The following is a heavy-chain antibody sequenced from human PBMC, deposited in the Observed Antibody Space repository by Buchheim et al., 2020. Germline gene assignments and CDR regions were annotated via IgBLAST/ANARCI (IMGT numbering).Heavy chain of an antibody. CDR3: ARGPGGNYFDY. CDR2: ISYDGSNK. D-gene: IGHD2/OR15-2a*01. Sequence: QVQLVESGGGVVQPGRSLRLSCAASRLTFSTYAMNWVRQAPGKGLEWVAVISYDGSNKYYADSVKGRFTISRDNSKKTLYLQMNSLRTEDTAVYYCARGPGGNYFDYWGQGAL. CDR1: RLTFSTYA. J-gene: IGHJ4*02. V-gene: IGHV3-30-3*01.